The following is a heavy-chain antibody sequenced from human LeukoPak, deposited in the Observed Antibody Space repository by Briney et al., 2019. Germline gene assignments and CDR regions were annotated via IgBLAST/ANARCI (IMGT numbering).Heavy chain of an antibody. CDR1: GGSISSSISY. V-gene: IGHV4-39*01. J-gene: IGHJ4*02. CDR2: IYYSGST. CDR3: ARRIVRVIDAFDY. Sequence: PSETLSLTCTVSGGSISSSISYWSWIRQPPGKGLEWIATIYYSGSTYYSPSLKSRVTISVDTSKNQFSLKVTSMTAADTAVYYCARRIVRVIDAFDYWGQGALVTVSS. D-gene: IGHD1-26*01.